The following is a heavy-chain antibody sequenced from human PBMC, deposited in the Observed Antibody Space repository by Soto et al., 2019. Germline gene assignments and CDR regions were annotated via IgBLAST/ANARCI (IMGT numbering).Heavy chain of an antibody. CDR1: GYTFTGYY. D-gene: IGHD2-8*01. Sequence: GASVKVSCKASGYTFTGYYMHWVRQAPGQGLEWMGWINPNSGGTNYAQKFQGWVTMTRDTSISTAYMELSRLRSDDTAVYYCARGLSLWDCTNGVCYYFDYWGQGTLVTVSS. CDR2: INPNSGGT. V-gene: IGHV1-2*04. CDR3: ARGLSLWDCTNGVCYYFDY. J-gene: IGHJ4*02.